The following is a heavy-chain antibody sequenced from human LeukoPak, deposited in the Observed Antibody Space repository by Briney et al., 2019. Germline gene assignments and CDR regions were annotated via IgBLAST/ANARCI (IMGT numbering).Heavy chain of an antibody. V-gene: IGHV1-46*01. D-gene: IGHD3-16*01. Sequence: ASVKVSCKASGYTFTSYYMHWVRQAPGQGLEWMGIINPSGGSTSYAQKFQGRVTMTRDTSTSTVYMELSSLRSEDTAVYYCARGTVPWGVYYYYMDVWGKGTTVTVSS. CDR2: INPSGGST. CDR1: GYTFTSYY. CDR3: ARGTVPWGVYYYYMDV. J-gene: IGHJ6*03.